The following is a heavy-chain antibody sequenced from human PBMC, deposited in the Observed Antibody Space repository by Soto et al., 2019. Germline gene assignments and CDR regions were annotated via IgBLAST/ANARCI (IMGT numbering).Heavy chain of an antibody. Sequence: EVQLVESGGVVVQPGGSLRLSCAASGFTFDDYTMHWVRQAPGKGLEWVSLISWDGGSTYYADSVKGRFTISRDNSKNALYLQMNSLRTEDTALYYCAKEEVDGQYGMDVWGQGTTVTVSS. D-gene: IGHD5-12*01. CDR2: ISWDGGST. CDR1: GFTFDDYT. J-gene: IGHJ6*02. CDR3: AKEEVDGQYGMDV. V-gene: IGHV3-43*01.